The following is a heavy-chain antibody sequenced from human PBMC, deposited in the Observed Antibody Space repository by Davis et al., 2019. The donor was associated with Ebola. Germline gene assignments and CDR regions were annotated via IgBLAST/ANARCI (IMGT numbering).Heavy chain of an antibody. D-gene: IGHD2-15*01. Sequence: PGGSLRLSCAASGFTFSSYAMSWVRQAPGKGLEWVSAISGSGGSTYYADPVKGRFTISRDNSKNTLYLQMNSLRAEDTAVYYCAKDGALGYCSGGSCLSGIDYWGQGTLVTVSS. J-gene: IGHJ4*02. CDR1: GFTFSSYA. CDR2: ISGSGGST. CDR3: AKDGALGYCSGGSCLSGIDY. V-gene: IGHV3-23*01.